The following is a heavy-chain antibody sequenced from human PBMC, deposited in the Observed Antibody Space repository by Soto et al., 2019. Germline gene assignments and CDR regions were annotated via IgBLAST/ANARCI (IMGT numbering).Heavy chain of an antibody. CDR3: ARRGTGSGSYPHYYGMDV. CDR1: GGSISSGGYY. Sequence: SETLSLTCTVSGGSISSGGYYWSWIRQHPGKGLEWIGYIYYSGSTYYNPSLKSRVTISVDTSKNQFSLKLSSVTAADTAVYYCARRGTGSGSYPHYYGMDVWGQGTTVTVSS. J-gene: IGHJ6*02. V-gene: IGHV4-31*03. CDR2: IYYSGST. D-gene: IGHD3-10*01.